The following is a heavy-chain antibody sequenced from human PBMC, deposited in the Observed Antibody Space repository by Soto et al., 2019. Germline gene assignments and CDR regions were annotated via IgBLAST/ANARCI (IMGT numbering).Heavy chain of an antibody. Sequence: QVQLVQSGAEVRKPGSSVRVSCKASGGSFNRHTISWVRQAPGQGLEWMGGIIPIFGTANHAQKFQGRVTIIADESTNTVYKELSSLRSDDTAIYYCARGWGYDSTDYYYAYWGQGTLVIVSS. V-gene: IGHV1-69*01. D-gene: IGHD3-22*01. CDR2: IIPIFGTA. J-gene: IGHJ4*02. CDR3: ARGWGYDSTDYYYAY. CDR1: GGSFNRHT.